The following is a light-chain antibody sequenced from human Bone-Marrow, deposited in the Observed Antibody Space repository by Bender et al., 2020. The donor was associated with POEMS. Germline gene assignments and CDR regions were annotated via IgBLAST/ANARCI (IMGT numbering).Light chain of an antibody. Sequence: QSALTQPASVSGSPGQSITISCTRTSSDVGGYNFVSWYQQHPGKAPRLIIHEVSNRPSGVPDRFSGSKSGNTASLIVSGLQADDEADYYCSSYAGRNNFYVFGSGTAVTVL. CDR2: EVS. CDR3: SSYAGRNNFYV. CDR1: SSDVGGYNF. J-gene: IGLJ1*01. V-gene: IGLV2-8*01.